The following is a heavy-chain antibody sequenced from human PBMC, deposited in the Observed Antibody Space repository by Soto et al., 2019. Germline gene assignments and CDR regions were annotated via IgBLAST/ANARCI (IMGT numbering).Heavy chain of an antibody. CDR2: IYSGGST. CDR3: GRGKWFFDY. D-gene: IGHD2-8*01. J-gene: IGHJ4*02. Sequence: EVQLVESGGGWIQPGGSLRLSCAASGFTVSSNYMSWVRQAPGKGLEWVSVIYSGGSTYYADSVKGRFTISRDNSKNTRLRQVNSPGAEGTAVSYWGRGKWFFDYWGQGTLVTVSS. CDR1: GFTVSSNY. V-gene: IGHV3-53*01.